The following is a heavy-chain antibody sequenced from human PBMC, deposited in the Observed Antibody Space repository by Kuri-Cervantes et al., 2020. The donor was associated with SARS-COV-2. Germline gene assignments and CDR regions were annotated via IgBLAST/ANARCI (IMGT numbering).Heavy chain of an antibody. Sequence: SETLSLTCAVYGGSFSGYYWSWIRQPPGKGLEWIGEINHSGSTNHNPSLKSRVTISVDTSKNQFSLKLSSVTAADTAVYYCARVSVVVVPAAIHYYYGMDVWGQGTTVTVSS. CDR1: GGSFSGYY. J-gene: IGHJ6*02. CDR2: INHSGST. V-gene: IGHV4-34*01. D-gene: IGHD2-2*01. CDR3: ARVSVVVVPAAIHYYYGMDV.